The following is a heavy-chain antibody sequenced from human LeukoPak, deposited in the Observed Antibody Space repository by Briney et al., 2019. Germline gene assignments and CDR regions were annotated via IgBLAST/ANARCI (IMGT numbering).Heavy chain of an antibody. D-gene: IGHD2-15*01. Sequence: SQTLSLTCTVSGYSISGGYYWGWIRQPPGKGLEWIGTIYHGGSTYYNPSLESRVTISLDTSKNHFSLNLTSVTAADTAMYYCARAGTRIFLNNWFDPWGQGTLVTVSS. V-gene: IGHV4-38-2*02. CDR2: IYHGGST. J-gene: IGHJ5*02. CDR1: GYSISGGYY. CDR3: ARAGTRIFLNNWFDP.